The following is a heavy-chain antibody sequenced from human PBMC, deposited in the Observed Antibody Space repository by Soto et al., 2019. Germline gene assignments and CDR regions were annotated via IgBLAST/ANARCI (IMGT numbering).Heavy chain of an antibody. D-gene: IGHD2-15*01. V-gene: IGHV5-51*01. J-gene: IGHJ6*02. CDR2: IYPGDSDT. CDR3: ARHYCSGGSCYRNGMDV. CDR1: GYSFTSYW. Sequence: LKISCKGSGYSFTSYWIGWVRQMPGKGLEWMGIIYPGDSDTRYSPSFQGQVTISADKSISTAYLQWSSLKASDTAMYYCARHYCSGGSCYRNGMDVWGQGTTVTVSS.